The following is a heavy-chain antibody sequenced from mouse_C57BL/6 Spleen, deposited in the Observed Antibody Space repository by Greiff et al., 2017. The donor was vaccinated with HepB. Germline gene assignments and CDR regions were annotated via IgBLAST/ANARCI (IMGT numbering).Heavy chain of an antibody. V-gene: IGHV5-6*01. Sequence: VQLQQSGGDLVKPGGSLKLSCAASGFTFSSYGMSWVRQTPDKRLEWVATISSGGSYTYYPDSVKGRFTISRDNAKNTLYLQMSSLKSEDTAMYYCARPTMVKRYFDVWGTGTTVTVSS. J-gene: IGHJ1*03. D-gene: IGHD2-2*01. CDR2: ISSGGSYT. CDR1: GFTFSSYG. CDR3: ARPTMVKRYFDV.